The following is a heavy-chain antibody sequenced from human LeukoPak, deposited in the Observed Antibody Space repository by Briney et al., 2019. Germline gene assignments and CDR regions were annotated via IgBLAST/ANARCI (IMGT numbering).Heavy chain of an antibody. CDR1: GFTFSSYA. CDR3: AKTRPLDSSSWPHGDY. J-gene: IGHJ4*02. Sequence: GGSLRLSCAASGFTFSSYAMSWVRQAPGKGLEWVSAISGSGDSTYYRDSVKGRFTISRDNSKNTLYLQMNSLRAEDTAVYYCAKTRPLDSSSWPHGDYWGQGTLVTVSS. CDR2: ISGSGDST. D-gene: IGHD6-13*01. V-gene: IGHV3-23*01.